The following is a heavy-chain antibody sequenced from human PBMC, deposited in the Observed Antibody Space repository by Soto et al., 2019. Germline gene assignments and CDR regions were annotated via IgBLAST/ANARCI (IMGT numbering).Heavy chain of an antibody. CDR3: ARLGGYVSVGYYYLWDS. CDR2: INHSGSA. Sequence: SETLSLTCRVSDGSMNSDSSYWGWIRQPPGKGLEWIGVINHSGSAYHNLSLKGRVTMSVDASRNQFSLKLTSMTAADTAVYYCARLGGYVSVGYYYLWDSWGQGALVTVSS. J-gene: IGHJ4*02. D-gene: IGHD3-22*01. V-gene: IGHV4-39*01. CDR1: DGSMNSDSSY.